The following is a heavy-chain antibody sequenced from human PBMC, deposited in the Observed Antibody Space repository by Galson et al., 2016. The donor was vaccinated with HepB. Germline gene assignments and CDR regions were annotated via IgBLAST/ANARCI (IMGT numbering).Heavy chain of an antibody. J-gene: IGHJ4*02. CDR1: GFTFSSYA. D-gene: IGHD3-3*01. Sequence: SLRLSCAASGFTFSSYAMSWVRQAPGKGLEWLANIRGDGGEKYYVDSVKGRFTISKDYAKNPLYLQMNSLRSEDTAGYYCTRHGRWRFEYWGQGTPVTVSS. V-gene: IGHV3-7*04. CDR3: TRHGRWRFEY. CDR2: IRGDGGEK.